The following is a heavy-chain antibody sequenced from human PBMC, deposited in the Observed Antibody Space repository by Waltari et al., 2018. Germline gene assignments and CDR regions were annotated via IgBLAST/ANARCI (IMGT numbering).Heavy chain of an antibody. D-gene: IGHD3-3*01. CDR2: IRGNGYYK. V-gene: IGHV3-21*01. CDR3: ASLDTREYLGRIFER. J-gene: IGHJ4*02. Sequence: DVQLVESGGGLVKPGGSLRLSCAASGFTFSAYSITWVRQVPGKGLEWVSSIRGNGYYKFYADTVKGRFTIARDNAKNSFYLQMDSLGSEETAVYFCASLDTREYLGRIFERWGQGTLVTVSS. CDR1: GFTFSAYS.